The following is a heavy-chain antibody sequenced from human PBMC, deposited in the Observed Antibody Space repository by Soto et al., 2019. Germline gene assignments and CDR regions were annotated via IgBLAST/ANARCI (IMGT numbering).Heavy chain of an antibody. V-gene: IGHV3-23*01. CDR3: ARSEGADGVVWFDT. CDR2: IRGSGAES. J-gene: IGHJ5*02. CDR1: GFSFSNFA. D-gene: IGHD1-26*01. Sequence: EVQLLQSGGDLVQPGGSLRVSCVASGFSFSNFAMSWVRQAPGKGLEWVSGIRGSGAESHYADSVRGRFTISRDNSKNTVYLEMHSLNVGDTAVYYCARSEGADGVVWFDTWGQGTLVTVYS.